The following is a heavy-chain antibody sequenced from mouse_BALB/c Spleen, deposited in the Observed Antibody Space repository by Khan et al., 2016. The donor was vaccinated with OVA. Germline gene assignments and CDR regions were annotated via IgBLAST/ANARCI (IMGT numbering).Heavy chain of an antibody. CDR1: GFTFTDYY. D-gene: IGHD1-1*02. Sequence: EVELVESGGGFMQPGGSLKLSCATSGFTFTDYYMYWVRQTPEKRLEWVAYISNRGTTTYYLDTVRGRFTISRDNDKNTLYIQMSRLGSDDTTIYFCAREGDGGGLAYWGQGTLVTVSA. CDR2: ISNRGTTT. J-gene: IGHJ3*01. V-gene: IGHV5-12*02. CDR3: AREGDGGGLAY.